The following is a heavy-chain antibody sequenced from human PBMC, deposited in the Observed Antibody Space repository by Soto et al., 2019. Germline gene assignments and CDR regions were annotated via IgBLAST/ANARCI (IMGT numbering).Heavy chain of an antibody. J-gene: IGHJ4*02. CDR3: AREVGYCTSTICYFDYFDY. CDR1: GFTFSSYS. V-gene: IGHV3-48*02. Sequence: GGSLRLSCAASGFTFSSYSMNWVRQAPGKGLEWVSHISSSSSSIYYADSVKGRFTISRDNAKNSLYLQMNSLRDEDTAVYYCAREVGYCTSTICYFDYFDYWGQGALVTVSS. D-gene: IGHD2-2*01. CDR2: ISSSSSSI.